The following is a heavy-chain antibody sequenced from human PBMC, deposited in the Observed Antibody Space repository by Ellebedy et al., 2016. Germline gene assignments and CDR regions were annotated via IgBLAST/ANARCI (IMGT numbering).Heavy chain of an antibody. J-gene: IGHJ4*02. Sequence: GESLKISCAASGFTFSSYAMSWVRQAPGKGLEWVSAISGSGGSTYYADSVKGRFTITKDNSKNTLYLQMNSLRAEDTAVYYCAKSPHIVVVPAAIIWYFDYWGQGTLVTVSS. V-gene: IGHV3-23*01. D-gene: IGHD2-2*02. CDR3: AKSPHIVVVPAAIIWYFDY. CDR2: ISGSGGST. CDR1: GFTFSSYA.